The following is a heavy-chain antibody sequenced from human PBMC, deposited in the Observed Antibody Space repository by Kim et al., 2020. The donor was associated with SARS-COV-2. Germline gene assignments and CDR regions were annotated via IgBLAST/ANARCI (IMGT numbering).Heavy chain of an antibody. D-gene: IGHD3-10*01. CDR2: ISAYNGNT. V-gene: IGHV1-18*01. J-gene: IGHJ5*02. CDR3: ARDRVMVRGDLNWFDP. Sequence: ASVKVSCKASGYTFTSYGISWVRQAPGQGLEWMGWISAYNGNTNYAQKLQGRVTMTTDTSTSTAYMELRSLRSDDTAVYYCARDRVMVRGDLNWFDPWGQGTLVTVFS. CDR1: GYTFTSYG.